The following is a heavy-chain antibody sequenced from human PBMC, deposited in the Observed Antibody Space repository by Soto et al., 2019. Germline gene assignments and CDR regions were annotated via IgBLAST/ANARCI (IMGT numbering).Heavy chain of an antibody. J-gene: IGHJ6*02. D-gene: IGHD3-9*01. CDR1: GFTFSSYA. CDR2: ISGSGGST. Sequence: EVQLLEYGGGLVQPGGSLRLSCAASGFTFSSYAMSWVRQAPGKGLEWVSAISGSGGSTYYADSVKGRFTISRDNSKNTLYLQMNSLRAEDKAVYYCAKLGTYFDWPGGVWGQGTTVTVSS. V-gene: IGHV3-23*01. CDR3: AKLGTYFDWPGGV.